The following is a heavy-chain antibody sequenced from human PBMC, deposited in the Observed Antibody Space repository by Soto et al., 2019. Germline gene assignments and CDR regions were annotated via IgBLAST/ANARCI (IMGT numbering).Heavy chain of an antibody. J-gene: IGHJ4*01. V-gene: IGHV4-39*01. D-gene: IGHD2-8*01. CDR1: GDSITTSSFY. CDR3: ARLLTY. CDR2: IDYSGST. Sequence: PSETLSLTCSVSGGTVSGDSITTSSFYWGWTRQPPGKGLQWVASIDYSGSTYYNSSLKSRVTISVDTSKNQFFLKLTSVTAADTAVYYCARLLTYWGHGILVTVSS.